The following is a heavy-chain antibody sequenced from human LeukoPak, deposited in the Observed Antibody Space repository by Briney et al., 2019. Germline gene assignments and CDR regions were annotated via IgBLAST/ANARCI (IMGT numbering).Heavy chain of an antibody. D-gene: IGHD3-10*01. CDR1: GFTLSTYN. CDR2: ISSSSSTI. J-gene: IGHJ4*02. Sequence: GGSLRLSCAASGFTLSTYNMNWVRQAPGKGLEWVSYISSSSSTIFYADSVKGRFTISRDDAKNSLYLQLNSLRAEDTAVYYCARGSPGWGGFDYWGQGTLVTVSS. CDR3: ARGSPGWGGFDY. V-gene: IGHV3-48*01.